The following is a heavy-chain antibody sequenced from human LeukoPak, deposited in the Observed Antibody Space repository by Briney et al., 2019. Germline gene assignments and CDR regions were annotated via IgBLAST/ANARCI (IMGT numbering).Heavy chain of an antibody. CDR2: INWNGGRT. V-gene: IGHV3-20*04. CDR1: GFTFSSYS. J-gene: IGHJ6*03. D-gene: IGHD3-3*02. CDR3: ASIFGADMDV. Sequence: GGSLRLSCAASGFTFSSYSMNWVRQAPGKGLEWVSGINWNGGRTGYAGSVKGRLTLSMDNAKKSQYLQMNSLRAEDTALYYCASIFGADMDVWGKGTTVTVS.